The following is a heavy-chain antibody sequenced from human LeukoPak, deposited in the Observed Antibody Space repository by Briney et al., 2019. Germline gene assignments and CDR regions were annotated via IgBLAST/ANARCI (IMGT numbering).Heavy chain of an antibody. Sequence: GGSLRLSCAASGSTFSSYSMNWVRQAPGKGLEWVSSISSSSSYIYYADSVKGRFTISRDNAKNSLYLQMNSLRAEDTAVYYCARDYRFLGTYYYDSSGYYWADWYFDLWGRGTLVTVSS. J-gene: IGHJ2*01. CDR1: GSTFSSYS. V-gene: IGHV3-21*01. CDR3: ARDYRFLGTYYYDSSGYYWADWYFDL. CDR2: ISSSSSYI. D-gene: IGHD3-22*01.